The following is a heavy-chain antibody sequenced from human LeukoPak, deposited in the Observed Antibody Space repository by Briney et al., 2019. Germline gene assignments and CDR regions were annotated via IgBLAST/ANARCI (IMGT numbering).Heavy chain of an antibody. CDR1: GGTFSSYA. J-gene: IGHJ6*02. CDR2: IIPILGIA. V-gene: IGHV1-69*04. Sequence: SVKVSCKASGGTFSSYAISWVRQAPGQGLEWMGRIIPILGIANYAQKFQGRVTITADKSTSTAYMELSSLRSEDTAVYYCAIGMVRGVIYYYYGMDVWGQRTTVTVSS. CDR3: AIGMVRGVIYYYYGMDV. D-gene: IGHD3-10*01.